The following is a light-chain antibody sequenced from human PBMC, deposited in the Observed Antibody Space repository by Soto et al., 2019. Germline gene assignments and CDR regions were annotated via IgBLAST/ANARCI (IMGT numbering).Light chain of an antibody. CDR1: QSVSSSY. CDR2: GAS. J-gene: IGKJ4*01. V-gene: IGKV3-20*01. Sequence: EIVLTQSPGTLSLSPGERATLSCRASQSVSSSYLAWYQQKPAQAPRLLIYGASSRATGIPDRFSGSGSGTDFTLTISRLEPEDYAVYYCQEYGSSSLTFGGGTRWIS. CDR3: QEYGSSSLT.